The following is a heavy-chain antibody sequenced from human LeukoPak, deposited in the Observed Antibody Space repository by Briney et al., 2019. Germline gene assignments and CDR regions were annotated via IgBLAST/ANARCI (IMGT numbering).Heavy chain of an antibody. V-gene: IGHV3-30*03. Sequence: GGSLTLSCAASGFTFSSYGMHWVRQAPGKGLEWVAVISYDGSNKYYADSVKGRFTISRDNSKNTVFLQMNSLRIDDTAVYYCARDFDQGGADYYFAYWGQGTLVTVSS. CDR3: ARDFDQGGADYYFAY. CDR2: ISYDGSNK. J-gene: IGHJ4*02. D-gene: IGHD3-9*01. CDR1: GFTFSSYG.